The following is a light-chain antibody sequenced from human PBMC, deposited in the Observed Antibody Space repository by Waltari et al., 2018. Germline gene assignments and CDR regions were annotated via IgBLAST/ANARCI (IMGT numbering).Light chain of an antibody. CDR1: SLRTSY. J-gene: IGLJ3*02. Sequence: SSELTQGPDVSVALGQTVKIPCHGDSLRTSYASWYQVKPGQAPVLVLFGKEKRPSGIPDRISGYSSGTTSSLTITGAQAEDEADYYCHSRKGSDNQVVFGGGTKLTVL. CDR3: HSRKGSDNQVV. CDR2: GKE. V-gene: IGLV3-19*01.